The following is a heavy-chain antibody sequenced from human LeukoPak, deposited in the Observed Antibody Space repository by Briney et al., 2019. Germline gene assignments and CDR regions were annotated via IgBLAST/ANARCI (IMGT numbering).Heavy chain of an antibody. Sequence: SETLSLTCTVSGGSISSYYWSWIRQPPGKGLEWIGYIYYSGSTNYNPSLKSRLTISVDTSKNQFSLKLSSVTAADTAVYYCARARYSSGSWFDPWGQGTLVTVSS. V-gene: IGHV4-59*01. J-gene: IGHJ5*02. CDR1: GGSISSYY. D-gene: IGHD6-25*01. CDR3: ARARYSSGSWFDP. CDR2: IYYSGST.